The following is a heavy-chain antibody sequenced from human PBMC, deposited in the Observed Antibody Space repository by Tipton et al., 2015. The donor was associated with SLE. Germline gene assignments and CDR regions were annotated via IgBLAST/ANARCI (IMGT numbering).Heavy chain of an antibody. J-gene: IGHJ3*02. Sequence: GLVKPSETLSLTCAVYGGSFSGYYWSWIRQPPGKGLEWIGEINHSGSTNYNPSLKSRVTISVDTSKNQFSLKLSSVTAADTAVYYCARGSSGSYGDAFDIWGQGTMVTVSS. CDR2: INHSGST. D-gene: IGHD1-26*01. CDR3: ARGSSGSYGDAFDI. CDR1: GGSFSGYY. V-gene: IGHV4-34*01.